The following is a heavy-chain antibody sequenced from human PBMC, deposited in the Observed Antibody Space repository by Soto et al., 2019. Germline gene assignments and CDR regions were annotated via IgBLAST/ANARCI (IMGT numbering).Heavy chain of an antibody. CDR3: TTDSRTTLPEIRFDY. Sequence: GGSLRLSCAASGFTFTNAWINWVRQVPGKGLEWVGRVKSKTDGGSSDYAAPVKGRFAVSRDDSKNIVYLQMNSLKIEDTGVYYCTTDSRTTLPEIRFDYWGHGTQVTVSS. CDR1: GFTFTNAW. CDR2: VKSKTDGGSS. D-gene: IGHD1-26*01. V-gene: IGHV3-15*07. J-gene: IGHJ4*01.